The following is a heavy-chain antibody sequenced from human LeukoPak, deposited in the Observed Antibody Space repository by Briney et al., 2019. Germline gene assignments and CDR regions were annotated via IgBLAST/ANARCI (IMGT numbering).Heavy chain of an antibody. CDR3: ARDRGSFDC. V-gene: IGHV3-66*02. CDR1: GLTVSSNH. Sequence: GGSLRLSCAVSGLTVSSNHFSWVRQAPGKGLEWVSVIYSGGLTVYTDSVKGRFTISRDNSKNTLYLQMSSLRPEDTAVYYCARDRGSFDCWGQGTVVTVSP. CDR2: IYSGGLT. J-gene: IGHJ4*02.